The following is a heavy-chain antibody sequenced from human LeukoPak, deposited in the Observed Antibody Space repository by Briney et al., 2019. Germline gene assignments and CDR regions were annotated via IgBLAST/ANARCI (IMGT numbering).Heavy chain of an antibody. J-gene: IGHJ4*02. Sequence: PSETLSLTCTVSGGSISSYYWSWIRQPAGKGLEWIGRIYTSGSTNYNPSLKSRVTISVDTSKNQFSLKLSSVTAADTAVYYCARERSWGSSDDFDYWGQGTLVTVSS. CDR2: IYTSGST. V-gene: IGHV4-4*07. CDR1: GGSISSYY. CDR3: ARERSWGSSDDFDY. D-gene: IGHD7-27*01.